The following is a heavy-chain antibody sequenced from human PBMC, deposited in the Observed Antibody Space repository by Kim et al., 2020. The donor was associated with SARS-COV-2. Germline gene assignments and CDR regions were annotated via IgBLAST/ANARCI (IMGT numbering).Heavy chain of an antibody. J-gene: IGHJ4*02. CDR3: ARGLRGSYSAGMDY. V-gene: IGHV3-53*01. D-gene: IGHD3-10*01. Sequence: ADSVKVRFTISSDNSKNTLYLQMNSLRAGDTAVYYCARGLRGSYSAGMDYWGQGTLVTVSS.